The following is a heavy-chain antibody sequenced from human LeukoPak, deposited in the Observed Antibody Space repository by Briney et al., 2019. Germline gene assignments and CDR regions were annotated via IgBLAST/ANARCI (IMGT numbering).Heavy chain of an antibody. CDR1: GGSISSSSYY. J-gene: IGHJ4*02. V-gene: IGHV4-39*01. D-gene: IGHD2-15*01. CDR3: VQYCSGGSCLRLDY. CDR2: IYYSGST. Sequence: SETLSLTCTVSGGSISSSSYYWGWIRQPPGKGLEWIGSIYYSGSTYYNPSLKSRVTISVDTSKNQFSLKLSSVTAADTAVYYCVQYCSGGSCLRLDYWGQGTLVTVSS.